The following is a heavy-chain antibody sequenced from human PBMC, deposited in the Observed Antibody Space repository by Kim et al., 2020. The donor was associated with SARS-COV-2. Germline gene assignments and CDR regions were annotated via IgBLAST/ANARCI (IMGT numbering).Heavy chain of an antibody. J-gene: IGHJ6*02. CDR1: GGTFSSYA. D-gene: IGHD3-10*01. CDR2: IIPIFGTA. Sequence: SVKVSCNASGGTFSSYAISWVRQAPGQGLEWMGGIIPIFGTANYAQKFQGRVTITADESTSTAYMELSSLRSEDTAVYYCARDLLWSDYYYYGMDVWGQGTTVTVSS. CDR3: ARDLLWSDYYYYGMDV. V-gene: IGHV1-69*13.